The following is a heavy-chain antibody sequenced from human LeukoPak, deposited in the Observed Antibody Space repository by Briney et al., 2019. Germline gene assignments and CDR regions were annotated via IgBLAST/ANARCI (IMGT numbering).Heavy chain of an antibody. CDR1: GFTFSHYN. D-gene: IGHD1-26*01. CDR2: ISTSSSYI. CDR3: ARVLGAPYYYYYVDV. Sequence: PGGSLRLSCAASGFTFSHYNMNWVRQAPGKGLEWVSSISTSSSYIYYADSVKGRFTISRDNAKNSLYLQMNSLRAEDTAVYYCARVLGAPYYYYYVDVWGKGTTVTVSS. J-gene: IGHJ6*03. V-gene: IGHV3-21*01.